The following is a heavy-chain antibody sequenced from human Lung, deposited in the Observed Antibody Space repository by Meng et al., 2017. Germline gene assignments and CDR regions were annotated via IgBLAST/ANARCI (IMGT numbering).Heavy chain of an antibody. CDR3: AKALGWGSSPDY. D-gene: IGHD2-21*01. CDR1: GYTFTAYY. J-gene: IGHJ4*02. CDR2: INPNSGGT. Sequence: VQLVQSGADVKKPGASVKVSCKASGYTFTAYYIHWVRQAPGQGLEWMGRINPNSGGTNFAQKVQGRVIMTRDTSISTAYMELSSLGFDDTAVYYCAKALGWGSSPDYWGQGILVTVSS. V-gene: IGHV1-2*06.